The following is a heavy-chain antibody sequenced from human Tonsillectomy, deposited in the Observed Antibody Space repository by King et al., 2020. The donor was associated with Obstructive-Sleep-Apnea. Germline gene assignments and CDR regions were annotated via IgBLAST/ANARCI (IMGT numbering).Heavy chain of an antibody. Sequence: QLVQSGAEVKKPGASVKVSCKASGYTFTSYTISWVRQAPGQGPEWSGWIDGYNGNKIYAQKLQGRVTLTTDTSTSTAYMELRNLGSDDTAVYYCAREGGGWFDPWGQGTLVTVSS. CDR1: GYTFTSYT. D-gene: IGHD1-26*01. CDR2: IDGYNGNK. CDR3: AREGGGWFDP. J-gene: IGHJ5*02. V-gene: IGHV1-18*04.